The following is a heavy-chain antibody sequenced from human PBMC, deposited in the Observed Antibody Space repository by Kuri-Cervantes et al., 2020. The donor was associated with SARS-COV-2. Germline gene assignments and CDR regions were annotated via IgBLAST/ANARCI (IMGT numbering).Heavy chain of an antibody. CDR2: IYYSGST. J-gene: IGHJ6*02. D-gene: IGHD3-22*01. Sequence: SETLSLTCTVSGGSISRYYWSWIRQPPGKGLEWIGYIYYSGSTNYNPSLKSRVTISVDTSKNQFSLKLSSVTAADTAVYYCARGTLGITMIVVVNAYYPYGMDVWGQGTTVTVSS. CDR1: GGSISRYY. CDR3: ARGTLGITMIVVVNAYYPYGMDV. V-gene: IGHV4-59*12.